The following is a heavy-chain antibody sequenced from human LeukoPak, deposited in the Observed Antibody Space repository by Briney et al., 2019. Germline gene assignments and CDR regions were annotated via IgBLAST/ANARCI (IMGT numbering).Heavy chain of an antibody. CDR3: ATRLTTVTTYYFDY. D-gene: IGHD4-17*01. V-gene: IGHV4-61*02. CDR1: GGSISSGSYY. J-gene: IGHJ4*02. Sequence: SETLSLTCTVSGGSISSGSYYWSWIRQPAGKGLEWIGRIYTSGSTNYNPSLKSRVTISVDTSKNQFSLKLSSVTAADTAVYYCATRLTTVTTYYFDYWGQGTLVTVSS. CDR2: IYTSGST.